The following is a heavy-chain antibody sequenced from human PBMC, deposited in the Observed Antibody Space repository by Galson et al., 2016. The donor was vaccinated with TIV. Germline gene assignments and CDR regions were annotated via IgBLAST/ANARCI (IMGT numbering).Heavy chain of an antibody. CDR2: IIPVFGTA. V-gene: IGHV1-69*13. CDR3: ARVSNPDYHGWGSSWKD. Sequence: SVKVSCKASEYTLTGYDLNWVRQAPGQGLEWMGGIIPVFGTANYAQSFRGRVTITADESTNTAYLQLSSLRSEDTAVYYCARVSNPDYHGWGSSWKDWSQGTLVTVSS. CDR1: EYTLTGYD. D-gene: IGHD3-10*01. J-gene: IGHJ4*02.